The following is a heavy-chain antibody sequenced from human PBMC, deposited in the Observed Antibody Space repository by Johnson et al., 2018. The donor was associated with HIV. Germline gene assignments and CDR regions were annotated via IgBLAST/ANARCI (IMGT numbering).Heavy chain of an antibody. V-gene: IGHV3-66*01. D-gene: IGHD3-9*01. CDR1: GFTFSSYD. Sequence: VQLVESGGGVVQPGGSLRLSCAASGFTFSSYDMHWVRQATGKGLEWVSVIYSGGSTYYADSVKGRLTISRDNSKNTLYLQMNSLRAEDTAVYYCARARRDFDWLCAFDMWGQGTLVTVSS. CDR3: ARARRDFDWLCAFDM. J-gene: IGHJ3*02. CDR2: IYSGGST.